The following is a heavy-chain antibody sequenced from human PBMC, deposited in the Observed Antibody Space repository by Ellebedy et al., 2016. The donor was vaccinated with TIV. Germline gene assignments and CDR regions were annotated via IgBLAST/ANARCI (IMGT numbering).Heavy chain of an antibody. D-gene: IGHD6-19*01. CDR2: IYYSGNT. J-gene: IGHJ5*02. V-gene: IGHV4-59*01. Sequence: MPSVTLSLTCTVSGGSISSYFWTWIRQPPGKGLEWIGDIYYSGNTYYNPSLKSRASMSVDTSNNHFSLRLNSVTAADTAVYYCVRGRGIAVAGTYEDTWFDPWGQGTLVTVSS. CDR1: GGSISSYF. CDR3: VRGRGIAVAGTYEDTWFDP.